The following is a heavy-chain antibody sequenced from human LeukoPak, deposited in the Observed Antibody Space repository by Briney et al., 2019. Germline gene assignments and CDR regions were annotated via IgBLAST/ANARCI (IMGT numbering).Heavy chain of an antibody. V-gene: IGHV3-48*02. CDR1: GFTFSSYS. D-gene: IGHD6-19*01. CDR2: ISSSYSTM. CDR3: ARDASGWGFTDC. Sequence: GGSLRLSCAASGFTFSSYSMNWVRQAPGKGLEWVSYISSSYSTMYYADSARGRFTISRDNAKNSLYLQMNSLRDEDTAVYYCARDASGWGFTDCWGQGTLVTVSS. J-gene: IGHJ4*02.